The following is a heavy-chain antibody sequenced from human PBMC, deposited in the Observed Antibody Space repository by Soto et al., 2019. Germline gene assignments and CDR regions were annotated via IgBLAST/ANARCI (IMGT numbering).Heavy chain of an antibody. Sequence: QVQLQESGPGLVKPSETLSLTCTVSGGSVSSGSYYWSWIRQPPGKGLEWIGYIYYSGSTNYNPSLKSRVTISVDTSKNQFSLKLSSVTAADTAVYYCAREDSYDSSDWGQGTLVTVSS. CDR3: AREDSYDSSD. CDR1: GGSVSSGSYY. CDR2: IYYSGST. D-gene: IGHD3-22*01. V-gene: IGHV4-61*01. J-gene: IGHJ1*01.